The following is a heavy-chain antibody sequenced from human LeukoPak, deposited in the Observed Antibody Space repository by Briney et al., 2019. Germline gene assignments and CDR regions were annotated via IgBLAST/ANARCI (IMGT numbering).Heavy chain of an antibody. CDR3: GRGHYGIDY. D-gene: IGHD4-17*01. Sequence: GGSLRLSCAASGFTFSDYYMTWFRQAPGKGLEWISYITSGGTTVYYADSVKGRFTISRDNARNSLYLQMNSLRVEDTAVYYCGRGHYGIDYWGQGTLVTVSS. CDR1: GFTFSDYY. V-gene: IGHV3-11*01. CDR2: ITSGGTTV. J-gene: IGHJ4*02.